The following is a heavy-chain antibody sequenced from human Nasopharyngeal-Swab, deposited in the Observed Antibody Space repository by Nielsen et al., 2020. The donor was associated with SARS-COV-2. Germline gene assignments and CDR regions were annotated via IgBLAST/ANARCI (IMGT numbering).Heavy chain of an antibody. CDR1: GFTFSSYG. J-gene: IGHJ6*02. V-gene: IGHV3-30*03. CDR3: TRTPGRTLYYYYYGMDV. CDR2: ISYDGSNK. D-gene: IGHD3/OR15-3a*01. Sequence: GESLKISCAASGFTFSSYGMHWVRQAPGKGLEWVAVISYDGSNKYYADSVKGRFTISRDNSKNTLYLQMNSLKTEDTAVYYCTRTPGRTLYYYYYGMDVWGQGTTVTVSS.